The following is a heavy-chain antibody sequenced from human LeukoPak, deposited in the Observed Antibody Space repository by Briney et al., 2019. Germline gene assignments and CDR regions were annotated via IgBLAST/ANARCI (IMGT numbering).Heavy chain of an antibody. J-gene: IGHJ4*02. V-gene: IGHV3-43*02. CDR3: AKVDSGSLDY. D-gene: IGHD6-19*01. CDR2: ISGDGGST. Sequence: GGSLPLPCAASGFTFDDYAMHWVRQAPGKGLEWVSLISGDGGSTYYADSVKGRFTISRDNSKTSLYLQMNSLRTEDTALYYCAKVDSGSLDYRGQGTLVTVSS. CDR1: GFTFDDYA.